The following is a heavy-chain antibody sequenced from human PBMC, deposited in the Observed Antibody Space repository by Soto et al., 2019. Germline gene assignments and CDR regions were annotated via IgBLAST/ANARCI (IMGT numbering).Heavy chain of an antibody. V-gene: IGHV4-39*01. Sequence: SETLSLTCTVSGGSISSSSYYWGWIRQPPGKGLEWIGTIYYTGDTYYNASLKSRVTISVDTSKNQFSLKLSSVTAADTAVYYCARGDRENYYYYYMDVWGKGTTVTVSS. CDR2: IYYTGDT. CDR1: GGSISSSSYY. D-gene: IGHD1-26*01. CDR3: ARGDRENYYYYYMDV. J-gene: IGHJ6*03.